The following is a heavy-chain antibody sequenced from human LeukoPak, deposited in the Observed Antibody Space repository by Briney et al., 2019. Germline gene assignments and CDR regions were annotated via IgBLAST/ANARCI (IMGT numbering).Heavy chain of an antibody. V-gene: IGHV3-21*01. CDR1: GFTFSSYS. CDR3: ARDRQRLADFDY. D-gene: IGHD6-25*01. J-gene: IGHJ4*02. Sequence: GGSLRLSCAASGFTFSSYSMNWVRQAPGKGLEWVSSISSSSSYIYYADSVKGRFTISRDNAKNSLYLQTNSLRAEDTAVYYCARDRQRLADFDYWGQGTLVTVSS. CDR2: ISSSSSYI.